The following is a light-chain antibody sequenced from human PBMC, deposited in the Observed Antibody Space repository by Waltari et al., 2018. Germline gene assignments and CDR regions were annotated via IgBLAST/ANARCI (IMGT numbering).Light chain of an antibody. Sequence: DAVMTQSPLSLPVTLGQPASIPCMSSQSLVSSDGNTYLSWFQQRPGQSPRRLIYTVSNRDSGVPDRVSGSGSGTDFTLKISRVEAEDVGVYYCMQATYWPWTFGQGTKVEIK. V-gene: IGKV2-30*01. CDR2: TVS. CDR3: MQATYWPWT. CDR1: QSLVSSDGNTY. J-gene: IGKJ1*01.